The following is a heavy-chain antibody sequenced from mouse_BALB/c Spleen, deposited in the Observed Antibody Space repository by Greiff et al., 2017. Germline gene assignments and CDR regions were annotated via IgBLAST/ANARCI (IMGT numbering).Heavy chain of an antibody. D-gene: IGHD1-1*01. CDR2: ISSGSSTI. CDR3: ARGNFSTVD. CDR1: GFTFSSFG. V-gene: IGHV5-17*02. Sequence: EVKVVESGGGLVQPGGSRKLSCAASGFTFSSFGMHWVRQAPEKGLEWVAYISSGSSTIYYADTVKGRFTISRDNPKNTLFLQMTSLRSEDTAMYYCARGNFSTVDWGQGTLVTVSA. J-gene: IGHJ3*01.